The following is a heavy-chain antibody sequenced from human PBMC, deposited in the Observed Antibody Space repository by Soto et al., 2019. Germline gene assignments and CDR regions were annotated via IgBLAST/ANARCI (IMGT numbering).Heavy chain of an antibody. J-gene: IGHJ4*02. V-gene: IGHV3-30*02. CDR1: AFTFSSYG. Sequence: GGSLRLSCAASAFTFSSYGMHWVRQAPGKGLEWVAVIWYDGSNKYYADSVKGRFTISRDNSKNTLYLQMNSLRAEDTAVYYCAKDSGYYGSGSFFVHWGQGTLVTVSS. CDR3: AKDSGYYGSGSFFVH. CDR2: IWYDGSNK. D-gene: IGHD3-10*01.